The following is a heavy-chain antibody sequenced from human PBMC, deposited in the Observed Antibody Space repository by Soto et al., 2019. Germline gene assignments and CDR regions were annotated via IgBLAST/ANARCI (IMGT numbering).Heavy chain of an antibody. Sequence: GGSLRLSCAASGFNFSTYGMNWVRHAPGKGLEWASSISSKGSYIYYTPSVKGRFTISRDNAKNSVYLQMNSLRAEDTAVYYCGRDRSHYAGVGKIDPWGQGTLVTVSS. CDR1: GFNFSTYG. J-gene: IGHJ5*02. V-gene: IGHV3-21*01. D-gene: IGHD3-10*01. CDR3: GRDRSHYAGVGKIDP. CDR2: ISSKGSYI.